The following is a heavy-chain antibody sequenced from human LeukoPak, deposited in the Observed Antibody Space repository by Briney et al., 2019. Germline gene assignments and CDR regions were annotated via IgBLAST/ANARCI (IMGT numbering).Heavy chain of an antibody. V-gene: IGHV4-38-2*01. CDR1: GYSISSGYY. CDR3: ARSKVRGVISKDWLDP. D-gene: IGHD3-10*01. CDR2: IYHSGST. J-gene: IGHJ5*02. Sequence: SETLSLTCAVSGYSISSGYYWGWIRQPPGKGLEWIGSIYHSGSTYYNPSLKSRVTISVDTSKNQFSLKLSSVTAADTAVYYCARSKVRGVISKDWLDPWGQGTLVTVSS.